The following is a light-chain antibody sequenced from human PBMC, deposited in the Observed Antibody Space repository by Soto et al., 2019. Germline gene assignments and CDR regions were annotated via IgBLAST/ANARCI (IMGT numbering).Light chain of an antibody. CDR1: QSIRSW. J-gene: IGKJ1*01. Sequence: DIQMTQSPSTLSASVGDRVTITCRASQSIRSWLAWYQQKPGKAPKLLIYKASSLESGVPSRFSGSGSGTEFTLTISSLEPDDFAVYYWQQYNNYSSCTFGQGTKVEIK. CDR2: KAS. CDR3: QQYNNYSSCT. V-gene: IGKV1-5*03.